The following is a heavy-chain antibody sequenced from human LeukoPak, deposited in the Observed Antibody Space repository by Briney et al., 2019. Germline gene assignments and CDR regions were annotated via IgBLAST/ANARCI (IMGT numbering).Heavy chain of an antibody. D-gene: IGHD3-9*01. J-gene: IGHJ4*02. CDR3: ARVLRYFDWQRPFDY. CDR1: GFTFSDYY. Sequence: KSGGSLRLSCAASGFTFSDYYMSWIRQAPGKGLEWVSYMSSSGSSIYYADSVKGRFTISRDNAKNSLYLQMNSLRAEDTAVYYCARVLRYFDWQRPFDYWGQGTLVTVSS. CDR2: MSSSGSSI. V-gene: IGHV3-11*01.